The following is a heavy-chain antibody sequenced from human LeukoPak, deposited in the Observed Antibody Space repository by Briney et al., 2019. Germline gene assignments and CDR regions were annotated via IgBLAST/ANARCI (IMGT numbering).Heavy chain of an antibody. D-gene: IGHD7-27*01. CDR2: VHDSGST. V-gene: IGHV4-59*08. J-gene: IGHJ5*02. CDR3: ARLAWGSKLPPERHWFDP. CDR1: GGSISTYY. Sequence: PSETLSLTCIVSGGSISTYYWSWTRQPPGKGLEWIGYVHDSGSTKYNPSVKSRVTISVDTSKNQFSLKLSSVTAADTAVYYCARLAWGSKLPPERHWFDPWGQGTLVTVSS.